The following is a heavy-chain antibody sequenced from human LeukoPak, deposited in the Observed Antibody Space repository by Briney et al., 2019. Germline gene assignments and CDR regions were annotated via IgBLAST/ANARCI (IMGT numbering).Heavy chain of an antibody. Sequence: ASVKVSCKASGYTFTSYGISWMRQAPGQGLEWMGWISAYNGNTNYAQKLQGRVTMTTATSASTAYMELRSLRSDDTVFFFRQKTAYDILTGYYKSGLGYWGQGTLVTVSS. CDR3: QKTAYDILTGYYKSGLGY. D-gene: IGHD3-9*01. CDR2: ISAYNGNT. CDR1: GYTFTSYG. V-gene: IGHV1-18*01. J-gene: IGHJ4*02.